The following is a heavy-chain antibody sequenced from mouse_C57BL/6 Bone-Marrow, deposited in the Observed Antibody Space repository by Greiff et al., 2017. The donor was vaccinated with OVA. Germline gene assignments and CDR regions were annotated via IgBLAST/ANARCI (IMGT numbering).Heavy chain of an antibody. V-gene: IGHV10-1*01. J-gene: IGHJ4*01. CDR3: VRHRDYGSSYYYAMDY. Sequence: EVQRVESGGGLVQPKGSLKLSCAASGFSFNTYAMNWVRQAPGNGLEWVARIRSKSNNYATYYADSVKDRFTISRDDSESMLYLQMNNLKTEDTAMYYCVRHRDYGSSYYYAMDYWGQGTSVTVSS. D-gene: IGHD1-1*01. CDR1: GFSFNTYA. CDR2: IRSKSNNYAT.